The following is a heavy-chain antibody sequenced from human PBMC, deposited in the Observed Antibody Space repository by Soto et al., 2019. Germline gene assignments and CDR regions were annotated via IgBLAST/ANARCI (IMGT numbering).Heavy chain of an antibody. Sequence: QVQLVQSGAEVKKPGASVNVSCKASGYTFTVYYMHWVRQAPGQGLEWMGWINPKSGGTKYPQKFQGRVTMTWHTSISTAYMALTRLRSDDTAVYYCARDLAKGGGSAGFDYWGQGTLVTVSS. CDR3: ARDLAKGGGSAGFDY. CDR1: GYTFTVYY. CDR2: INPKSGGT. V-gene: IGHV1-2*02. D-gene: IGHD1-26*01. J-gene: IGHJ4*02.